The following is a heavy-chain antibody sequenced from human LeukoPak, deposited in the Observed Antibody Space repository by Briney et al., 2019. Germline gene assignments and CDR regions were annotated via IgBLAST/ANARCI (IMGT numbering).Heavy chain of an antibody. CDR3: ARGRYSSSCPDF. CDR2: ISAYNGNT. J-gene: IGHJ4*02. CDR1: GYTFTNYG. V-gene: IGHV1-18*04. D-gene: IGHD6-13*01. Sequence: ASVKVSCKASGYTFTNYGICWVRQAPGQGLEWMGWISAYNGNTNYAQKFQGRVTMTTDTPTSTAYMELRSLRSDDTAVYYCARGRYSSSCPDFWGRGTLVTVSS.